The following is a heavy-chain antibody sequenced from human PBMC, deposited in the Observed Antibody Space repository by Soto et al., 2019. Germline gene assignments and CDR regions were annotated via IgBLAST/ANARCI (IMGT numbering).Heavy chain of an antibody. CDR3: ARDYYDILTGYYNGGFDY. V-gene: IGHV4-4*07. J-gene: IGHJ4*02. Sequence: PSETLSLTCTVSGGSISSYYWSWIRQPAGKGLEWIGRIYTSGSTNYNPSLKSRVTMSVDTSKNQFSLKLSSVTAADTAVYYCARDYYDILTGYYNGGFDYWGQGTLVTVSS. CDR1: GGSISSYY. D-gene: IGHD3-9*01. CDR2: IYTSGST.